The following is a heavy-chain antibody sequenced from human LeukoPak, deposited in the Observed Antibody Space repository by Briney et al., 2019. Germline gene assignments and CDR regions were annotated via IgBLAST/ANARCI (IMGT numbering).Heavy chain of an antibody. D-gene: IGHD3-22*01. J-gene: IGHJ4*02. Sequence: GGSLRLSCAASGFTFSSYGMNWVRQAPGKGLEWVSYISSSSSTIYYADSVKGRFTISRDNAKNSLYLQMNSLRAEDTAVYYCARESGSSGYFDYFDYWGQGTLVTVSS. CDR2: ISSSSSTI. V-gene: IGHV3-48*01. CDR3: ARESGSSGYFDYFDY. CDR1: GFTFSSYG.